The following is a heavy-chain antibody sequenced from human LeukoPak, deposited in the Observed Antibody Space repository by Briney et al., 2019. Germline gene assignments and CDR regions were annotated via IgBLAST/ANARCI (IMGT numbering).Heavy chain of an antibody. J-gene: IGHJ3*02. CDR2: ISGSGGST. Sequence: GGSLRLSCAASGFTFSSYAMSWVRQAPGKGLEWVSAISGSGGSTYYADSVKGRFTLSRDNSKNALYLQMNSLRAEDTAVYYCARPLITMIVADAFDIWGQGTMVTVSS. CDR1: GFTFSSYA. D-gene: IGHD3-22*01. V-gene: IGHV3-23*01. CDR3: ARPLITMIVADAFDI.